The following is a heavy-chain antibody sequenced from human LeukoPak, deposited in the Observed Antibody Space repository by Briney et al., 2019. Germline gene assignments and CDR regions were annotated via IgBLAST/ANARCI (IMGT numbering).Heavy chain of an antibody. CDR3: ARGFEGVAGWFDP. CDR2: ISYRGST. J-gene: IGHJ5*02. V-gene: IGHV4-59*01. Sequence: SETLSLTCTVSGGSISGYYWSWIRQPPGKALEWVGYISYRGSTKYNLSLKSRVTISVDTSKNQLSLKLSSVIAADTAVYYCARGFEGVAGWFDPWGQGTLVTVSS. CDR1: GGSISGYY. D-gene: IGHD3-16*01.